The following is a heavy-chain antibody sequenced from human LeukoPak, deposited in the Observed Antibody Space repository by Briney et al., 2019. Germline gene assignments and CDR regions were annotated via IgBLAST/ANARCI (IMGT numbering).Heavy chain of an antibody. CDR2: ISGSGGST. Sequence: PGGSLRPSCAASGFTVSSNLMSWVRQAPGKGLEWVSAISGSGGSTYYADSVKGRFTISRDNSKNTLYLQMNSLRAEDTAVYYCAKNQNPEQYYYGSGSPWGQGTLVTVSS. CDR3: AKNQNPEQYYYGSGSP. D-gene: IGHD3-10*01. V-gene: IGHV3-23*01. J-gene: IGHJ5*02. CDR1: GFTVSSNL.